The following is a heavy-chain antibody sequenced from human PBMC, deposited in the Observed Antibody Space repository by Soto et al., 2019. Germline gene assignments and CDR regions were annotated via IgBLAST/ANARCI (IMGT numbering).Heavy chain of an antibody. CDR3: ARTLAATAYYYYYGMDV. J-gene: IGHJ6*02. V-gene: IGHV3-48*02. D-gene: IGHD6-13*01. CDR2: ITSSSSTI. Sequence: GGSLRLSCAASGFTFSSYTMNWVRQAPGKGLEWVSYITSSSSTIYYADSVKGRFTISRDNAKNSLYLQMNSLRDEDTAVYYCARTLAATAYYYYYGMDVWGQGTTVTVSS. CDR1: GFTFSSYT.